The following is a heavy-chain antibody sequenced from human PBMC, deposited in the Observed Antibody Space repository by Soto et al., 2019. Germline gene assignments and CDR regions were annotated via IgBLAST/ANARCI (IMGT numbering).Heavy chain of an antibody. J-gene: IGHJ4*02. CDR3: ARDGGLYDYSPFDY. CDR1: GGTFSSYA. V-gene: IGHV1-69*12. D-gene: IGHD4-4*01. CDR2: IIPIFGTA. Sequence: QAQLVQSGAEVKKPGSSVKVSCKASGGTFSSYAISWVRQAPGQGLEWMGGIIPIFGTANYAQKFQGRVTINADESTSAAYMELSSLRSEDTAVYYCARDGGLYDYSPFDYWGQGTLVTVSA.